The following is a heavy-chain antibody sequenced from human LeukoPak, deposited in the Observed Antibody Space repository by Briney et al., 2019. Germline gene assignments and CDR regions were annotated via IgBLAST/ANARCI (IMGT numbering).Heavy chain of an antibody. CDR3: ASDSVAVAGNSDY. D-gene: IGHD6-19*01. CDR2: ISSSSSYI. CDR1: GFTFSSYS. Sequence: GGSLRLSCAASGFTFSSYSMNWDRQAPGKGLEWVSSISSSSSYIYYADSVKGRFTISRDNAKNSLYLQMNSLRAEDTAVYYCASDSVAVAGNSDYWGQGTLVTVSS. J-gene: IGHJ4*02. V-gene: IGHV3-21*01.